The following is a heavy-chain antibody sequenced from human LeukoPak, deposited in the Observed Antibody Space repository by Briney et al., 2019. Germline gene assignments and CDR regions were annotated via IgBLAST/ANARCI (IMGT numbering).Heavy chain of an antibody. V-gene: IGHV1-2*02. J-gene: IGHJ4*02. CDR3: ARVPGGYSSSWFDY. D-gene: IGHD6-13*01. CDR1: GYTFTGYY. Sequence: ASVTVSCKASGYTFTGYYMHWVRQAPGQGLEWMGWINPNSGGTNYAQKFQGRVTMTRDTSISTAYMELSRLRSDDTAVYYCARVPGGYSSSWFDYWGQGTLVTVSS. CDR2: INPNSGGT.